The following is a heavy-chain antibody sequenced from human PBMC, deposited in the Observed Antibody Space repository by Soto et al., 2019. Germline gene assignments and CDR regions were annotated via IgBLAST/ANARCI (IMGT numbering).Heavy chain of an antibody. CDR1: GGTFSSYT. CDR2: IIPILGIA. V-gene: IGHV1-69*02. J-gene: IGHJ4*02. D-gene: IGHD2-21*02. Sequence: QVQLVQSGAEVKKPGSSVKVSCKASGGTFSSYTISWVRQAPGQGLEWMGRIIPILGIANYAQKFQGRVTITADKSTSTAYMELSSLRSDDTAVYYCARDDGLAYCGGDCYSWGQGTLVTVS. CDR3: ARDDGLAYCGGDCYS.